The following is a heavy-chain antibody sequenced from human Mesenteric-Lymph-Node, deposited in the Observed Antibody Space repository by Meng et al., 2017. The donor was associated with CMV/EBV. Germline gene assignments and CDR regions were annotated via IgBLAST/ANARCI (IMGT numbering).Heavy chain of an antibody. D-gene: IGHD3-10*01. V-gene: IGHV3-9*01. CDR3: AREFTEDYYYNYGMDV. J-gene: IGHJ6*02. CDR2: ITWNSGSI. CDR1: GFTFDDYA. Sequence: SLKISCAASGFTFDDYAIHWVRQAPGKGLEWVSSITWNSGSIDYADSVKGRFTISRDNARDSLYLQMDSLRVEDTAVYYCAREFTEDYYYNYGMDVWGQGTTVTVSS.